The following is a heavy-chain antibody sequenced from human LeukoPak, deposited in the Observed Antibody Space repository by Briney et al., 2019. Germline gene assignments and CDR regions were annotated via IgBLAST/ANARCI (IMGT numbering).Heavy chain of an antibody. J-gene: IGHJ4*02. CDR2: IWYDGRTK. CDR1: GFTFSTYG. CDR3: ARDRYDTSGYYY. V-gene: IGHV3-33*01. D-gene: IGHD3-22*01. Sequence: GGSLRLSCGASGFTFSTYGMHWAREAPGKGREWVAVIWYDGRTKYYADSVKGRFTISRDNSKNTLYLQMNSLRAEDSAVYYCARDRYDTSGYYYWGQGTLVTVSS.